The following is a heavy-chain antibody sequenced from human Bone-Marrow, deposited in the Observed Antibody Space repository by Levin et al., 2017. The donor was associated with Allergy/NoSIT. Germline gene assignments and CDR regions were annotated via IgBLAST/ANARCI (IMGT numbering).Heavy chain of an antibody. CDR1: GFTFDDYT. Sequence: GGSLRLSCAASGFTFDDYTMHWVRQVPGKGLEWVSAISWNGGITKYADSVKGRFTISRDNSKNSLYLEMTSLGVEDSAVYYCSRDRGLQIYHFYGMDVWGQGTTVTVSS. J-gene: IGHJ6*02. CDR2: ISWNGGIT. V-gene: IGHV3-43*01. D-gene: IGHD2-21*02. CDR3: SRDRGLQIYHFYGMDV.